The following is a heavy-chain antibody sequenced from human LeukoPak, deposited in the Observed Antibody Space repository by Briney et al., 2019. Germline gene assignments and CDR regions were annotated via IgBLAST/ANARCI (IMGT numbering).Heavy chain of an antibody. CDR2: IYSGGST. J-gene: IGHJ4*02. CDR1: GFTFSINA. CDR3: ARAERWLQYGY. D-gene: IGHD5-24*01. Sequence: GRSLRLSCEGSGFTFSINAMHWVRQAPGKGLEWVSVIYSGGSTYYADSVKGRFTISRDNSKNTLYLQMNSLRAEDTAVYYCARAERWLQYGYWGQGTLVTVSS. V-gene: IGHV3-66*01.